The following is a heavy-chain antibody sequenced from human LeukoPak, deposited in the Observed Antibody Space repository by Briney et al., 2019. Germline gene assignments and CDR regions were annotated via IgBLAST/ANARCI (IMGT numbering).Heavy chain of an antibody. CDR3: ARDPGSGYEEHFDY. J-gene: IGHJ4*02. V-gene: IGHV3-11*01. Sequence: PGGALRLSCAASGFLFSDYYMSWIRPAPGEGLEWGSYISSSGSTMYYTDSVKGRFTISRDNAKDSLYLQMNSLRAEDTAVYYCARDPGSGYEEHFDYWGQGTLVTVSS. CDR2: ISSSGSTM. CDR1: GFLFSDYY. D-gene: IGHD5-12*01.